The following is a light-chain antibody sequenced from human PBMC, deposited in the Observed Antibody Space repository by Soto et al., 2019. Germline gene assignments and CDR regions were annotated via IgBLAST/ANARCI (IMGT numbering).Light chain of an antibody. CDR2: GAS. Sequence: EIVLTQSPGTLSLSPGERATLSCRASQSVSSSYLAWYQQKPGQAPRLRIYGASSRATGIPDMFSGSGYGTDFTLTISRLEPEDFAVYYCQQYDNSPVTFGQGTKVEIK. CDR1: QSVSSSY. CDR3: QQYDNSPVT. J-gene: IGKJ1*01. V-gene: IGKV3-20*01.